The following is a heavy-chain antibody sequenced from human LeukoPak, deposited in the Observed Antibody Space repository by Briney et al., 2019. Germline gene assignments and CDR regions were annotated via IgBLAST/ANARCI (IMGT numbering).Heavy chain of an antibody. CDR3: AKDPGNYYGSGSYWNDY. CDR1: GFTFSSYG. J-gene: IGHJ4*02. D-gene: IGHD3-10*01. Sequence: GGSLRLSCAASGFTFSSYGMHWVRQDPGKGLEWVAFIRYDGSNKYYADSVKGRFTISRDNSKNTLYLQMNSLRAEDTAVYYCAKDPGNYYGSGSYWNDYWGQGTLVTVSS. CDR2: IRYDGSNK. V-gene: IGHV3-30*02.